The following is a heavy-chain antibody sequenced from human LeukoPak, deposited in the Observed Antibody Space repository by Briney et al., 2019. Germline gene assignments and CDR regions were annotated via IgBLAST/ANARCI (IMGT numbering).Heavy chain of an antibody. J-gene: IGHJ6*03. D-gene: IGHD6-6*01. CDR1: GFTFSSYS. CDR2: ISSSSSYI. V-gene: IGHV3-21*01. CDR3: ARDGSSIAPFERGYMDV. Sequence: PGGSLRLSCAASGFTFSSYSMNWVRQAPGKGLEWVSSISSSSSYIYYADSVKGRFTISRDNAKNSLYLQMNSLRAEDTAVYYCARDGSSIAPFERGYMDVWGKGTTVTVSS.